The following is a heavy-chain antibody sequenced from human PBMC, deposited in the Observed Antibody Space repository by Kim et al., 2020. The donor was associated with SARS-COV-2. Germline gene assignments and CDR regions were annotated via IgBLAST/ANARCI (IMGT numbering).Heavy chain of an antibody. V-gene: IGHV3-48*03. J-gene: IGHJ4*02. D-gene: IGHD2-2*01. Sequence: GGSLRLSCAASGFTFSSYEMNWVRQAPGKGLEWVSYIIGSGTTIYYADSVRGRFTISRATDKNSLYLQLNSLRAEDTAVYYCARGPTSSPFYSWGQGTL. CDR2: IIGSGTTI. CDR3: ARGPTSSPFYS. CDR1: GFTFSSYE.